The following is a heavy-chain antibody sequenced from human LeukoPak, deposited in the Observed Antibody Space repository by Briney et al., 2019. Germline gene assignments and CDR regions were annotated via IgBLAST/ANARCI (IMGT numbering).Heavy chain of an antibody. CDR1: GYSFTNYW. CDR3: ARLTDYYDSSGYYRKYNWFDP. J-gene: IGHJ5*02. CDR2: IFPGDSDT. D-gene: IGHD3-22*01. Sequence: GESLKISCKGSGYSFTNYWIGWVRQMPGKGLEWMGIIFPGDSDTKYSPSFQGQVTISADKSVNTAYLQWNSLTASHTAMYYGARLTDYYDSSGYYRKYNWFDPGGQGTLVTVSS. V-gene: IGHV5-51*01.